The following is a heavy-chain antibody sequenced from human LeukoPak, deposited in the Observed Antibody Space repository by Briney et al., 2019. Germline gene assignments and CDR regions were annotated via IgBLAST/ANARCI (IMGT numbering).Heavy chain of an antibody. J-gene: IGHJ5*02. CDR2: IYTSGST. Sequence: PSETLSLTCTVSGGSINSGSYYWSWIRQPAGKGLEWIGRIYTSGSTNYNPSLKSRVTISVDTSKNQFSLKLSSVTAADTAIYYCARDGGQWDAGWFDPWGQGTLVTVSS. V-gene: IGHV4-61*02. CDR1: GGSINSGSYY. CDR3: ARDGGQWDAGWFDP. D-gene: IGHD1-26*01.